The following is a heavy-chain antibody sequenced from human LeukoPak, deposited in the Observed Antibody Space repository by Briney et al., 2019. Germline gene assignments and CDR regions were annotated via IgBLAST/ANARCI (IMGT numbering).Heavy chain of an antibody. D-gene: IGHD3-10*01. CDR3: AKGAMVRGVIITGWFDP. J-gene: IGHJ5*02. V-gene: IGHV3-9*01. CDR1: GFTFDDYA. CDR2: ISWNSGSI. Sequence: GRSLRLSCAASGFTFDDYAMPWVRQAPGKGLEWVSGISWNSGSIGYADSVKGRFTISRDNAKNSLYLQMNSLRAVDTALYYCAKGAMVRGVIITGWFDPWGQGTLVTVSS.